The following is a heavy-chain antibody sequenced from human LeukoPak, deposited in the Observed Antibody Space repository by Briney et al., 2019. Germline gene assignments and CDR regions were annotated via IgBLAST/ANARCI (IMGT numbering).Heavy chain of an antibody. J-gene: IGHJ3*02. D-gene: IGHD3-3*01. Sequence: GGSLRLSCAASGFTFSDYYMSWIRQAPGKGLEWVSYISSSGSTIYYADSVKGRFTISRDNAKNSLYLQMNSLRAEDTAVYYCAREGGAYYDFWSGYSTDALDIWGQGTMVTDSS. CDR3: AREGGAYYDFWSGYSTDALDI. CDR1: GFTFSDYY. CDR2: ISSSGSTI. V-gene: IGHV3-11*01.